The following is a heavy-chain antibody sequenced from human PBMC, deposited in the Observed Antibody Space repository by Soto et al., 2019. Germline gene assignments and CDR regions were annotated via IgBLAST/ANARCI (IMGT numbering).Heavy chain of an antibody. V-gene: IGHV1-18*01. CDR2: ISGYNDNT. Sequence: ASVKVSCKASGYTFTTYGISWVRQAPGQGLEWMGWISGYNDNTKFAQKLQGRVTMTTDTSTSTAYMELRSLRSDDTAVYYCARKGTWLTGYLFDYWGQGTLVTVSS. CDR3: ARKGTWLTGYLFDY. D-gene: IGHD1-7*01. J-gene: IGHJ4*02. CDR1: GYTFTTYG.